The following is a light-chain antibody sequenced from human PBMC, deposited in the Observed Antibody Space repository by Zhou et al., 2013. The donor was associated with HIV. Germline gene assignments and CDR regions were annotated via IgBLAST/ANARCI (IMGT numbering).Light chain of an antibody. Sequence: EIVLTQSPDTLALSPGESATLSCRASQSVGSGYLAWYQQKPGQTPRLLFYGASTRATGIPDRFSGSGSGTDFTLTISRLEPEDFAVYYCQQFGSTPWTFGQGTKVEI. CDR2: GAS. V-gene: IGKV3-20*01. CDR3: QQFGSTPWT. J-gene: IGKJ1*01. CDR1: QSVGSGY.